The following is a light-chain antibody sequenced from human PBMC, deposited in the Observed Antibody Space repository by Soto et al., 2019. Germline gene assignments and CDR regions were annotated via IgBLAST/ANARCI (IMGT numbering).Light chain of an antibody. CDR2: GVT. CDR1: SSDVGGYNY. CDR3: SSYAGSNNWV. J-gene: IGLJ3*02. Sequence: QSVLTQPPSASGSPGQSVTISCTGTSSDVGGYNYVSWYQQHPGKAPKLMIYGVTKRPSGVPDRFSGSKSGNPASLTVSGLQAEDEADYYCSSYAGSNNWVFGGGTKLTVL. V-gene: IGLV2-8*01.